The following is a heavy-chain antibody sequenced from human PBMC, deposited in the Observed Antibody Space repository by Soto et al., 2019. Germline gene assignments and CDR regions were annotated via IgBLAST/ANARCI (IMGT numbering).Heavy chain of an antibody. CDR2: ISGSGGST. J-gene: IGHJ6*02. D-gene: IGHD6-25*01. CDR3: VKGVQRLGPYYYYGMDV. Sequence: GGSLRLSCAASGLTFSSYAMSWVRQAPGKGLEWVSAISGSGGSTYYADSVKGRFTISRDNSKITLYLQMNSLRAEDTAVYYCVKGVQRLGPYYYYGMDVWGQGTTVTVSS. CDR1: GLTFSSYA. V-gene: IGHV3-23*01.